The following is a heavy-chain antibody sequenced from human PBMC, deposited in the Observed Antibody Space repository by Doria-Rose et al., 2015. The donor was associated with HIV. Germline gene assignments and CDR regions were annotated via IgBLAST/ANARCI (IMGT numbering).Heavy chain of an antibody. D-gene: IGHD6-13*01. CDR2: MFSDDER. Sequence: QITLKESGPVLVKPTETLTLTCTVSGVSLSSPGMGVSWIRQPPGKALKWLANMFSDDERSYKSSLRSRLTISRSTSKSQVVLTMTDMDPVDTATYYCARIKSSRWYHKYYFDFWGQGTLVIVSA. CDR3: ARIKSSRWYHKYYFDF. J-gene: IGHJ4*02. CDR1: GVSLSSPGMG. V-gene: IGHV2-26*01.